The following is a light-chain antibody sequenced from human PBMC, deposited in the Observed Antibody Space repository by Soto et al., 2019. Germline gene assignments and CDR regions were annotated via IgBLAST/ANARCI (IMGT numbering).Light chain of an antibody. CDR3: LQRSDWRT. J-gene: IGKJ1*01. CDR1: QDISNY. V-gene: IGKV1-17*03. CDR2: AAS. Sequence: DIQMTKSPSAMSASVGDRVTITCRASQDISNYLAWFQQKPGKVPKRLIYAASSLQSGVPSRFSGSGSGTDFTLTISRLEPEDFAVYYCLQRSDWRTFGRGTKVDIK.